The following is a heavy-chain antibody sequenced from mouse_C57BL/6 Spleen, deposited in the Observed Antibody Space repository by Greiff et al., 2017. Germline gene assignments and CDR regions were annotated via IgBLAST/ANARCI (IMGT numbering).Heavy chain of an antibody. CDR2: INPDNGGT. J-gene: IGHJ1*03. D-gene: IGHD1-1*02. V-gene: IGHV1-18*01. CDR3: TRGGTHLYFDV. CDR1: GYTFTDYN. Sequence: VQLQQSGPELVKPGASVKIPCKASGYTFTDYNMDWVKQSPGKSLEWIGDINPDNGGTIYNQKFKGKATLTVDKSSCTAYMELHSLTSEDTAVYYCTRGGTHLYFDVWGTGTTVTVSS.